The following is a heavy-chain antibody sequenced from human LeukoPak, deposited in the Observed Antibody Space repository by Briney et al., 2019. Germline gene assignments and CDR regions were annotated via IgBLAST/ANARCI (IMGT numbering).Heavy chain of an antibody. D-gene: IGHD3-10*01. CDR1: GGTFSSYA. CDR2: IIPIFGTA. CDR3: AISGYGSLGWLDY. V-gene: IGHV1-69*05. Sequence: SVKVSCKASGGTFSSYAISWVRQAPGQGLEWMGRIIPIFGTANYAQKFQGRVTITTDESTSTAYMELSSLRSEDTAVYYCAISGYGSLGWLDYWGQGTLVTVSS. J-gene: IGHJ4*02.